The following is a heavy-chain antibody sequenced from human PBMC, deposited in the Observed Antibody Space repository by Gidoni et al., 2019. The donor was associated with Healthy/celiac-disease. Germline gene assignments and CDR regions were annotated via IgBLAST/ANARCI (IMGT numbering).Heavy chain of an antibody. CDR1: GFSLSNARMG. J-gene: IGHJ3*02. D-gene: IGHD3-22*01. V-gene: IGHV2-26*01. Sequence: QVTLKESGPVLVKPTETLTLTCTVSGFSLSNARMGVSWIRQPPGKALEWLAHIFSNDEKSYSTSLKSRLTISKDTSKSQVVLTMTKMDPVDTAKYYCARIVRTYYYDSSPNDAFDIWGQGTMVTVSS. CDR2: IFSNDEK. CDR3: ARIVRTYYYDSSPNDAFDI.